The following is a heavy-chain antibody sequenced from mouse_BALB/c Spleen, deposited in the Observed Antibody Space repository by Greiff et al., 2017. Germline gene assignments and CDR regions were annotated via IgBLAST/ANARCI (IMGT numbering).Heavy chain of an antibody. Sequence: EVKLMESGGGLVKPGGSLKLSCAASGFTFSSYAMSWVRQTPEKRLEWVASISSGGSTYYPDSVKGRFTISRDNARNILYLQMSSLRSEDTAMYYCARGDDYLDYWGQGTTLTVSS. CDR1: GFTFSSYA. CDR2: ISSGGST. J-gene: IGHJ2*01. V-gene: IGHV5-6-5*01. D-gene: IGHD2-3*01. CDR3: ARGDDYLDY.